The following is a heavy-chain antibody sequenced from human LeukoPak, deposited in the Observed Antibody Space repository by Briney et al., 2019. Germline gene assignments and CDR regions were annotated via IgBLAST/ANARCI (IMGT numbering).Heavy chain of an antibody. Sequence: GESLKISCKGSGYSFTSYWIGWVRQMPGKGLEWMGIIYPGDSDTRYSPSFQGQVTISADKSISTAYLQWSSLKASDTAMYYCARRPNVDTAMAPRVGFWFDPWGQGTLVTVSS. V-gene: IGHV5-51*01. CDR1: GYSFTSYW. CDR2: IYPGDSDT. D-gene: IGHD5-18*01. CDR3: ARRPNVDTAMAPRVGFWFDP. J-gene: IGHJ5*02.